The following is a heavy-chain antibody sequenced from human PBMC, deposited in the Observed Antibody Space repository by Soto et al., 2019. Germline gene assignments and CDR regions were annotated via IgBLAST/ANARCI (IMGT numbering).Heavy chain of an antibody. CDR2: IYPGESDT. CDR3: ARQTFPLYGSGSAPPRY. CDR1: GYSFSSFW. Sequence: PGESLKLSCKGSGYSFSSFWIGWVRQMPGKGLEWMGIIYPGESDTRYSPSFQGQVTISADKSISTAYLQWNSLKASDTAMYYCARQTFPLYGSGSAPPRYWGQGTPVTVSS. J-gene: IGHJ4*02. D-gene: IGHD3-10*01. V-gene: IGHV5-51*01.